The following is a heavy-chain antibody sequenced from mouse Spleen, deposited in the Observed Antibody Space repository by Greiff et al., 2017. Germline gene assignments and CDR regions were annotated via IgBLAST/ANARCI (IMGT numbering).Heavy chain of an antibody. CDR2: INPSTDGT. Sequence: EVQLQQSGPELVKPGASVKISCKASGYSFTGYYMNWVKQSPEKSLEWIGEINPSTDGTTYNQKFKAKATLTVDKSSSTAYMQLKSLTSEDSAVYYCARGMYRYDGADYWGQGTTLTVSS. CDR1: GYSFTGYY. J-gene: IGHJ2*01. CDR3: ARGMYRYDGADY. D-gene: IGHD2-14*01. V-gene: IGHV1-42*01.